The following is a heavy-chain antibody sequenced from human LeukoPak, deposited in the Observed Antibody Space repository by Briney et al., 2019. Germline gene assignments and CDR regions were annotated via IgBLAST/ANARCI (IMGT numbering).Heavy chain of an antibody. J-gene: IGHJ4*02. CDR1: GFTFSSYS. CDR3: ARALVTLDYYDSSGSNPIDY. CDR2: ISSSSSYI. D-gene: IGHD3-22*01. Sequence: GGSLRLSCAASGFTFSSYSMNWVRQAPGKGLEWVSPISSSSSYIYYADSVKGRFTISRDNAKNSLYLQMNSLRAEDTAVYYCARALVTLDYYDSSGSNPIDYWGQGTLVTVSS. V-gene: IGHV3-21*01.